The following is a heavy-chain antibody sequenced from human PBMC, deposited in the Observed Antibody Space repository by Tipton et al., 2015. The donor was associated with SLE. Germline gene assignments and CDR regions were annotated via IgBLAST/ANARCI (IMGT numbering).Heavy chain of an antibody. V-gene: IGHV5-51*03. D-gene: IGHD3-16*01. Sequence: QLVQSGAEVKKPGESLRISCKASGYSFTTYWIGWVRQMPGKGLEWMGIIYPGDSDTRYSPSFQGQVTISADKSISTVYLQWNSLKASDSAMFYCAREGGGDTHAYLESWGQGTLVTVSS. CDR2: IYPGDSDT. CDR1: GYSFTTYW. J-gene: IGHJ5*02. CDR3: AREGGGDTHAYLES.